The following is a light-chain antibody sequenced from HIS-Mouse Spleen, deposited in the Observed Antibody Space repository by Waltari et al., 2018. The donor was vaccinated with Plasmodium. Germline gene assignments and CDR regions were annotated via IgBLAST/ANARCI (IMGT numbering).Light chain of an antibody. J-gene: IGLJ3*02. CDR2: EDS. CDR3: YSTDSSGNHRV. V-gene: IGLV3-10*01. CDR1: ALPKNT. Sequence: SYELTQPPSVSVSPGQTARIICSGDALPKNTASWYQPKSGQAPVLVIYEDSKRPSGIPERFSGSSSGTMATLTISGAQVEDEADYYCYSTDSSGNHRVFGGGTKLTVL.